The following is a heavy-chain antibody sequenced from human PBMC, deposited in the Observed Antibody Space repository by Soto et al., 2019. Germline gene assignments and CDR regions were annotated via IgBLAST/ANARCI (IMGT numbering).Heavy chain of an antibody. CDR2: IYSKTGTI. D-gene: IGHD3-9*01. V-gene: IGHV1-18*01. CDR1: GYIFNNFG. Sequence: QVQLVQSGAEVQNPGASVKVSCKTSGYIFNNFGITWVRQAPGLGLEWLGWIYSKTGTINFAQKFQGRVTMTIDTSTSTAFMELRSLTFDDSAVYFCARDFDFDIDHWGQGTLVTVS. J-gene: IGHJ4*02. CDR3: ARDFDFDIDH.